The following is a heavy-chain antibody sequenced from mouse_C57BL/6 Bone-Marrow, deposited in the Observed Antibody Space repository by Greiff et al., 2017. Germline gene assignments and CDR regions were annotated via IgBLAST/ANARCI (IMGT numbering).Heavy chain of an antibody. V-gene: IGHV1-81*01. CDR1: GYTFTSYG. CDR2: IYPRSGNT. D-gene: IGHD1-1*01. CDR3: ASIATVVEDYAMDY. Sequence: QVQLKQSGAELARPGASVKLSCKASGYTFTSYGISWVKQRTGQGLEWIGEIYPRSGNTYYNEKFKGKATLTADKSSSTAYMELRSLTSEDSAVYFCASIATVVEDYAMDYWGQGTSVTVSS. J-gene: IGHJ4*01.